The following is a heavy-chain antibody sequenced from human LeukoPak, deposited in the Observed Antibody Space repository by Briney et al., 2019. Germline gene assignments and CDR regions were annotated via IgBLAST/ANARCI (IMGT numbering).Heavy chain of an antibody. CDR1: GYSFTSYW. V-gene: IGHV5-10-1*01. CDR3: ARGPYYYDSSGRPVDY. CDR2: IDPSDSYT. D-gene: IGHD3-22*01. Sequence: GESLMISCKGSGYSFTSYWISWVRQLPGKGLEWMGRIDPSDSYTNYSPSFQGHVTISADKSISTAYLQWSSLKASDTAMYYCARGPYYYDSSGRPVDYWGQGTLVTVSS. J-gene: IGHJ4*02.